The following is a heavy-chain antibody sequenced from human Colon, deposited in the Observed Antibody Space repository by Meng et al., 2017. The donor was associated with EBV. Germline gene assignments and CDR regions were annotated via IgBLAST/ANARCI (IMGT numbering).Heavy chain of an antibody. CDR2: INPNSGGT. J-gene: IGHJ4*02. V-gene: IGHV1-2*02. CDR3: AKVRDISSDSSSYYDY. Sequence: DEVKKPGASVKVSCKASGYTFTCYYLHWVRQAPGQGLEWMGWINPNSGGTNYAQKFQGRVTMTRDTSISTAYMELSRLRSDDTAIYYCAKVRDISSDSSSYYDYWGQGTLVTVSS. CDR1: GYTFTCYY. D-gene: IGHD3-22*01.